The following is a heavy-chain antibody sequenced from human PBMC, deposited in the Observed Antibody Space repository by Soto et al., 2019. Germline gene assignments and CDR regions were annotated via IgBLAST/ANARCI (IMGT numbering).Heavy chain of an antibody. CDR2: ISAYNGNT. CDR3: ARGPQEPGIQLWFMEGYYYYYYMDV. CDR1: GYTFTSYG. D-gene: IGHD5-18*01. Sequence: GASVKVSCKASGYTFTSYGISWVRQAPGQGLEWMGWISAYNGNTNYAQKLQGRVTMTTDTSTSTAYMELRSLRSDDTAVYYCARGPQEPGIQLWFMEGYYYYYYMDVWGKGTTVTVSS. V-gene: IGHV1-18*01. J-gene: IGHJ6*03.